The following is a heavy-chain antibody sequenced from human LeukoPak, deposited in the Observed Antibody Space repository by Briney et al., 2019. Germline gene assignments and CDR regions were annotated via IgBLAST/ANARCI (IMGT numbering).Heavy chain of an antibody. J-gene: IGHJ3*01. CDR3: ARDPTVTNFHDAFDV. CDR1: GFNFFTYG. D-gene: IGHD4-17*01. Sequence: GRSLRLSCAASGFNFFTYGMHWVRQAPGKGLQWVATIKQDGSQKEYVDSVKGRFTVSRDNAKNSLYLQMNSLRAEDTAVYYCARDPTVTNFHDAFDVWGQGTMVSVSS. V-gene: IGHV3-7*05. CDR2: IKQDGSQK.